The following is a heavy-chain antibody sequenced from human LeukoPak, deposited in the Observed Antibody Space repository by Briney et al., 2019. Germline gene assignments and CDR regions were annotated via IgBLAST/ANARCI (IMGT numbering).Heavy chain of an antibody. V-gene: IGHV3-9*01. Sequence: PGGSPRLSCEASGFTFNDYAMHWVRQVPGKGLEWVSGITWNSLSVLYVDSVKGRFTISRDNAKNSLYLQMTSLRAEDTALYYCAKAVGVASLIVDAIDLWGQGTMVTVSS. CDR2: ITWNSLSV. D-gene: IGHD1-26*01. CDR1: GFTFNDYA. J-gene: IGHJ3*01. CDR3: AKAVGVASLIVDAIDL.